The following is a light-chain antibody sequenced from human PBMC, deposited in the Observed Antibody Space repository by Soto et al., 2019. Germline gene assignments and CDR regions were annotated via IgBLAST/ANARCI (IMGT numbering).Light chain of an antibody. V-gene: IGKV3-20*01. CDR3: QQYGSSPRT. CDR2: GAS. CDR1: QSVSSSS. Sequence: EIVWTQSPGTLSLSPGERATLSCRASQSVSSSSLAWYQQTPGQAPRLLIYGASSRATGIPDRFSGIGSVTDFTLTISRLEPEDFAVYYCQQYGSSPRTFGQGTKVQIK. J-gene: IGKJ1*01.